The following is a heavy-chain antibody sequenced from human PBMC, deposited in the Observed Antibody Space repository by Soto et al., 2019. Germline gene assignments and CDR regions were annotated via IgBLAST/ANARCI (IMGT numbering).Heavy chain of an antibody. CDR1: AFSFTNFA. CDR3: ARQRQPQAGDYYYFGMDV. J-gene: IGHJ6*02. Sequence: QVQLMESGGGVVRPGESLRRSCAASAFSFTNFALHWVRQAPGRGLEWVAVISFDGSNKFYVDSVKGRFTISMDNSKNTLYLQMSSLTPDDTGVYYCARQRQPQAGDYYYFGMDVWGQGTTVTVSS. D-gene: IGHD6-25*01. V-gene: IGHV3-30*04. CDR2: ISFDGSNK.